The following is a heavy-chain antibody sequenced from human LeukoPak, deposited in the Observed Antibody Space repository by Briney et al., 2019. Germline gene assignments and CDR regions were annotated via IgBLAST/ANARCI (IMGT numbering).Heavy chain of an antibody. Sequence: GASVKVSCKASGYTFTSYAMHWVRQAPGPRHEWMGWINAGNGNTKYSQKFQGRVTITRDTSASTAYMELSSLRSEDTAVYYCARVGYCSSTSCSPLDYWGQGTLVTVSS. CDR3: ARVGYCSSTSCSPLDY. D-gene: IGHD2-2*01. CDR1: GYTFTSYA. CDR2: INAGNGNT. V-gene: IGHV1-3*01. J-gene: IGHJ4*02.